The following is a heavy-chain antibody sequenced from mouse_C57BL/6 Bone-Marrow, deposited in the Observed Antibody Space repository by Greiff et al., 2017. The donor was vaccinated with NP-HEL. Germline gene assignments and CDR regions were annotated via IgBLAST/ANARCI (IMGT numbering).Heavy chain of an antibody. CDR3: AYSYAMDY. V-gene: IGHV1-59*01. CDR1: GYTFTSYW. CDR2: IDPSDSYT. Sequence: QVQLQQPGAELVRPGTSVKLSCKASGYTFTSYWMHWVKQRPGQGLEWIGVIDPSDSYTNYNQKFKGKATLTVDTSSSTAYIQLSSLTSEDSAVYYCAYSYAMDYWGQGTSVTVSS. D-gene: IGHD2-1*01. J-gene: IGHJ4*01.